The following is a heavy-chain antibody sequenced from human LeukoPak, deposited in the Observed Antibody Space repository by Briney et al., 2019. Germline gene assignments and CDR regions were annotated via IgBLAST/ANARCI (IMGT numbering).Heavy chain of an antibody. CDR1: GDSVSSNSAA. Sequence: SQTLSLTCAISGDSVSSNSAAWNWIRQSPSRGLEWLGRTYYRSKWYNDYAVSVKSRITINPDTSKNQFSLQLNSVTLEDTAVYYCARDYGGWSSSWSRPLLDYWGQGTLVTVSS. CDR2: TYYRSKWYN. V-gene: IGHV6-1*01. J-gene: IGHJ4*02. D-gene: IGHD6-13*01. CDR3: ARDYGGWSSSWSRPLLDY.